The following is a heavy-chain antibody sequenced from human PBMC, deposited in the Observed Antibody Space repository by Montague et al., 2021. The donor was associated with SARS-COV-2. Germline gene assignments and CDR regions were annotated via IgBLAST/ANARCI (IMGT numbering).Heavy chain of an antibody. CDR2: IYYRSMWKS. J-gene: IGHJ4*02. D-gene: IGHD6-13*01. Sequence: CAISGDSVSSNSATWNWIRQSPSRGPEWLGRIYYRSMWKSDYARSVKSRIAINPDTSKNQYSLQLSSVTPEDTALYYCVRGIEAAGSFDYWGQGTLVTVSS. CDR3: VRGIEAAGSFDY. V-gene: IGHV6-1*01. CDR1: GDSVSSNSAT.